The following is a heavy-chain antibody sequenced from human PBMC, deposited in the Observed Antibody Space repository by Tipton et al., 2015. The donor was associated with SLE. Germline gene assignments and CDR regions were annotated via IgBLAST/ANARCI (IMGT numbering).Heavy chain of an antibody. V-gene: IGHV4-59*12. J-gene: IGHJ6*02. CDR2: IYYSGST. D-gene: IGHD2-2*01. CDR3: AREFLDCSSTSCWFYYYYSGMDV. Sequence: TLSLTCTVSGGSISSYYWSWIRQPPGKGLEWIGYIYYSGSTNYNPSLESRVTISVDTSKNQFSLKLSSVTAADTAVYYCAREFLDCSSTSCWFYYYYSGMDVWGQGTTVTVSS. CDR1: GGSISSYY.